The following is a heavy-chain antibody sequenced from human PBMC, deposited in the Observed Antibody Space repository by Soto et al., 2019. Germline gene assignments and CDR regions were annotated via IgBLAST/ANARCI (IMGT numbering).Heavy chain of an antibody. CDR3: ARSVPTYYYDSSGYLNAFDI. CDR2: INPSGGST. Sequence: QVQLVQSGAEVKKPGASVKVSCKASGYTFTSYYMHWVRQAPGQGLEWMGIINPSGGSTSYAQKFRGRVTMTRDTSTSTVYMELSSLRSEDTAVYYCARSVPTYYYDSSGYLNAFDIWGQGTMVTVSS. V-gene: IGHV1-46*01. CDR1: GYTFTSYY. D-gene: IGHD3-22*01. J-gene: IGHJ3*02.